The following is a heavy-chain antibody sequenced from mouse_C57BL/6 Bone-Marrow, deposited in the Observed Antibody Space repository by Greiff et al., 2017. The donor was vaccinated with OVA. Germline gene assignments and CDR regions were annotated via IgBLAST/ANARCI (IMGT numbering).Heavy chain of an antibody. V-gene: IGHV1-9*01. CDR2: ILPGSGST. CDR1: GYTFTSYW. J-gene: IGHJ3*01. Sequence: VQLQQSGAELMKPGASVKLSCKATGYTFTSYWIEWVKQRPGHGLEWIGEILPGSGSTNYNEKFKGKATFTADTSSNTAYMQLSSLKTEDSAIYYCARWAIYYDYAGFAYWGQGTLVTVSA. CDR3: ARWAIYYDYAGFAY. D-gene: IGHD2-4*01.